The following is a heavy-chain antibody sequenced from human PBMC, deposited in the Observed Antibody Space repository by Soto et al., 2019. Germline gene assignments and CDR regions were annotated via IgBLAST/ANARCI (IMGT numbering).Heavy chain of an antibody. D-gene: IGHD6-19*01. V-gene: IGHV1-2*04. CDR1: GYTFTGYY. J-gene: IGHJ4*02. CDR2: INPNSGGP. CDR3: ARGREQWLVTFDY. Sequence: ASVKVSCKASGYTFTGYYMHWVLQAPGQGLEWMGWINPNSGGPNYAQKFQGCVTMTRDTSISTAYMELSRLRSDDTAVYYCARGREQWLVTFDYWGQGTLVTVSS.